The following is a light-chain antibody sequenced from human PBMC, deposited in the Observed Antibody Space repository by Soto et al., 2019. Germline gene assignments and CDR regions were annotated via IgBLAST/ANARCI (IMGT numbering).Light chain of an antibody. Sequence: DIQMTQSPSTLSASVGDRVTITCRASQSISSWLAWYQQKPGKAPKLLIYDASSLESGVPSRFSGSGSGTEFTLTISSLQPDDFATYYCQQYNSWLRLLACGPGTKVEIK. CDR1: QSISSW. CDR3: QQYNSWLRLLA. J-gene: IGKJ3*01. CDR2: DAS. V-gene: IGKV1-5*01.